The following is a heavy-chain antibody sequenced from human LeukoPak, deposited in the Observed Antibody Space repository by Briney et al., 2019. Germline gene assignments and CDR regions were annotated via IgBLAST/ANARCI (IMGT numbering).Heavy chain of an antibody. CDR3: ARQPWDNWNVGYWFDP. CDR1: GGSISSGGYY. CDR2: IYHSGST. J-gene: IGHJ5*02. V-gene: IGHV4-30-2*01. D-gene: IGHD1-20*01. Sequence: SQTLSLTCTVSGGSISSGGYYWSWIRQPPGKGLEWIGYIYHSGSTYYNPSLKSRVTISVDTSKNQFSLKLSSVTAADTAVYYCARQPWDNWNVGYWFDPWGQGTLVTVSS.